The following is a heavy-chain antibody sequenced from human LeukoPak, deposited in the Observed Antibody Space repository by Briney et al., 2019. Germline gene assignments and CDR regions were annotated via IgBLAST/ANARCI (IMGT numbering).Heavy chain of an antibody. J-gene: IGHJ4*02. V-gene: IGHV4-39*07. CDR3: ARSATVTTGYFDY. D-gene: IGHD4-17*01. CDR1: GGSIISTTYY. CDR2: IYYSGST. Sequence: SETLSLTCTVSGGSIISTTYYWGWIRQPPGKGLEWIGSIYYSGSTYYNPSLKSRVAISVDTSKNQFSLKLTSVTAAETAVYYCARSATVTTGYFDYWGQGALVTVSS.